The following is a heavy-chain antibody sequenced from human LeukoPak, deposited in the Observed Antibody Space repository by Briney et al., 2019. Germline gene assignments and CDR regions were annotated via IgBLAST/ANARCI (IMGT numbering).Heavy chain of an antibody. CDR3: AREFVLQYIPPTFDY. D-gene: IGHD5-24*01. J-gene: IGHJ4*02. V-gene: IGHV3-13*01. CDR2: IGTTGDT. CDR1: GFTFSSYD. Sequence: PGGSLRLSCEVSGFTFSSYDMHWVRQTTGKGLEWVSGIGTTGDTHYPDSVKGRFTVSRENAKNSLYLQMNSLRAGDTAVYYCAREFVLQYIPPTFDYWGQGILVAVSS.